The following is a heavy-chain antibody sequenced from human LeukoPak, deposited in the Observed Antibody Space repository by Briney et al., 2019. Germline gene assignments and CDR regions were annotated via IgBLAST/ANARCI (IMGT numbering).Heavy chain of an antibody. Sequence: PGGSLRLSCAASGFTFSSYAMHWVRQAPGKGLEWVAFIRYDGSNKYYADSVKGRFTISRDNSKNTLYLQMNSLRAEDTAVYYCAKEGESEPDPNWFDPWGQGTLVTVSS. CDR1: GFTFSSYA. J-gene: IGHJ5*02. D-gene: IGHD2-21*01. V-gene: IGHV3-30*02. CDR2: IRYDGSNK. CDR3: AKEGESEPDPNWFDP.